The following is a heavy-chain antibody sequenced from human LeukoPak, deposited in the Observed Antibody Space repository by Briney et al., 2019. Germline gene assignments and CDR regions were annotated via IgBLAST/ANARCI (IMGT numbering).Heavy chain of an antibody. CDR2: ISSSSSYI. V-gene: IGHV3-21*01. D-gene: IGHD3-10*01. Sequence: NAGGSLRLSCAASGFTFSSYSMNWVRQAPGKGLEWVSSISSSSSYIYYADSVKGRFTISRDNAKNSLYLQMNSLRAEDTAVYYCASNYGSGSYYPHDYWGQGTLVTVSS. CDR3: ASNYGSGSYYPHDY. J-gene: IGHJ4*02. CDR1: GFTFSSYS.